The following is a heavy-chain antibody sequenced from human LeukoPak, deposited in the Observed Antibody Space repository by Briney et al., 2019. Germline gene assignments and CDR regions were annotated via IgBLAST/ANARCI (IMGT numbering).Heavy chain of an antibody. CDR2: IYHSGST. V-gene: IGHV4-30-2*01. CDR3: ARGAAAGTPYYFDY. CDR1: GGSISSGGYS. D-gene: IGHD6-13*01. J-gene: IGHJ4*02. Sequence: SETLSLTCAVSGGSISSGGYSWSWIRQPPGKGLEWIGYIYHSGSTYYNPSLKSRVTISVDRSKNQFSLKLSSVTAADTAVYYCARGAAAGTPYYFDYWGQGTLVTVSS.